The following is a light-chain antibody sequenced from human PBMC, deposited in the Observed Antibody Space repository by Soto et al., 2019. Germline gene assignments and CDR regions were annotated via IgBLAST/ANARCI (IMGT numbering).Light chain of an antibody. CDR3: QQYGSSGT. J-gene: IGKJ1*01. CDR2: GAS. V-gene: IGKV3-20*01. CDR1: QSVSNNY. Sequence: EIVLTQSPGTLSLSPGERATLSCRASQSVSNNYLAWYQQKPCQSPRHLIYGASNRATGIPDRFSGSGSGTDFTLTISRLEPEDFAVYYCQQYGSSGTFGQGTKV.